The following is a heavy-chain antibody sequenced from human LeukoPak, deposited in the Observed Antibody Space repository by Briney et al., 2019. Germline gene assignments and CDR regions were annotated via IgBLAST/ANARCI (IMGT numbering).Heavy chain of an antibody. CDR2: IIPIFGTA. D-gene: IGHD2-2*01. Sequence: SVKVSCKASGGTFSSYAISWVRQAPGQGLEWMGGIIPIFGTANYAQKFQGRVTITADKSTSTAYMELSSLRSEDTAVYYCARSTSLGYWVDPWGQGTLVTVSS. CDR3: ARSTSLGYWVDP. J-gene: IGHJ5*02. CDR1: GGTFSSYA. V-gene: IGHV1-69*06.